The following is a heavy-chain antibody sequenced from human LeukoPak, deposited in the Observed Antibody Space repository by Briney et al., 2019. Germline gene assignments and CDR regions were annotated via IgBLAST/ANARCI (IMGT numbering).Heavy chain of an antibody. D-gene: IGHD6-13*01. Sequence: SETLSLTCTVSGGSISSSSYYWGWIRQPPGKGLEWIGSIYYSGSTYYNPSLKSRVTISVDTSKNQFSLKLSSVTAADTAVYYCARSMTYRSTWYTDYWAREPWSPSPQ. V-gene: IGHV4-39*07. CDR2: IYYSGST. J-gene: IGHJ4*02. CDR3: ARSMTYRSTWYTDY. CDR1: GGSISSSSYY.